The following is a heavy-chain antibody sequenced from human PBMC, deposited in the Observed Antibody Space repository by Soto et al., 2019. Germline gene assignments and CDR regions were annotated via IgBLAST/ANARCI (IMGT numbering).Heavy chain of an antibody. Sequence: QVQLVQSGAEVKKPGASVKVSCKASGYTFTSYGISWVRQAPGQGLEWMGWISAYNGNTKYPQKRQGRVTMTTDTSPSTGYMELRTVRSDETAVYYCARDSPPVDYWGQGTLVTVSS. CDR2: ISAYNGNT. CDR1: GYTFTSYG. CDR3: ARDSPPVDY. V-gene: IGHV1-18*01. J-gene: IGHJ4*02.